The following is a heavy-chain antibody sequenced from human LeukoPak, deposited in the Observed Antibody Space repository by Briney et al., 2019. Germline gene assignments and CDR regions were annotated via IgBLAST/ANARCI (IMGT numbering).Heavy chain of an antibody. CDR1: GFTVSSNY. V-gene: IGHV3-66*02. CDR3: ARDSRSSSGGDY. D-gene: IGHD6-6*01. CDR2: IYSGGST. Sequence: PGGSLTLSCAASGFTVSSNYMSWVRQAPGKGLEWVSVIYSGGSTYYADSVKGRFTISRDNSKNTLYLQMNSPRAEDTAVYYCARDSRSSSGGDYWGQGTLVTVSS. J-gene: IGHJ4*02.